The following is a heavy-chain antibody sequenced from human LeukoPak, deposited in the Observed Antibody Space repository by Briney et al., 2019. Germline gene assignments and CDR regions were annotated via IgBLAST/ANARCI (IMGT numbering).Heavy chain of an antibody. J-gene: IGHJ4*02. CDR2: ISGSGGST. CDR3: AKGAQGYCSSTSCYLYYFDY. CDR1: GFTFSSYA. D-gene: IGHD2-2*01. V-gene: IGHV3-23*01. Sequence: PGGSLRLSCAASGFTFSSYAMSWVRQAPGKGLEGVSAISGSGGSTYYADSVKGRFTISRDNSKNTLYLQMNSLRAEDTAVYYCAKGAQGYCSSTSCYLYYFDYWGQGTLVTVSS.